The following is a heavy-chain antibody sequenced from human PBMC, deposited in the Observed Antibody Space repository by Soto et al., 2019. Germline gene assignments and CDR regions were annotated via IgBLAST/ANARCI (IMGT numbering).Heavy chain of an antibody. V-gene: IGHV1-2*04. CDR1: GYTFTGYY. J-gene: IGHJ6*02. Sequence: ASVKVSCKASGYTFTGYYMRWVRQAPGQGLEWMGWINPNSGGTNYAQKFQGWVTMTRDTSISTAYMELSRLRSDDTAVYYCAREKYYYYYGMDVWGQGPTVALSS. CDR2: INPNSGGT. CDR3: AREKYYYYYGMDV.